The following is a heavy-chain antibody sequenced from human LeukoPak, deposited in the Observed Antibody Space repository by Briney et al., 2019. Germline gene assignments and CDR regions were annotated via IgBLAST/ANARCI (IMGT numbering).Heavy chain of an antibody. V-gene: IGHV4-4*07. J-gene: IGHJ4*02. D-gene: IGHD3-22*01. CDR2: IYTSGST. CDR3: ARASYYYDSSGYGVEEYYFDY. Sequence: SETLSLTCTVSGGSISSYYWSWIRQPAGKGLERIGRIYTSGSTNYNPSLKSRVTMSVDTSKNQFSLKLSSVTAADTAVYYCARASYYYDSSGYGVEEYYFDYWGQGTLVTVSS. CDR1: GGSISSYY.